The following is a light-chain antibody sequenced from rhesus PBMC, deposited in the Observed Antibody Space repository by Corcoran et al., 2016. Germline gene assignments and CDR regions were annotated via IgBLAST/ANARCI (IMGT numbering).Light chain of an antibody. CDR2: YGD. CDR1: QGISSY. V-gene: IGKV1-32*01. Sequence: DIQMTQSPSSLSASVGDRVTISCRASQGISSYLNWYQQKPGKAPKVLIYYGDRWKSGVPSRFSGSGSGTEFTLTISSLQPEDFATYYCQQYNSLPLTFGGGTKVELK. CDR3: QQYNSLPLT. J-gene: IGKJ4*01.